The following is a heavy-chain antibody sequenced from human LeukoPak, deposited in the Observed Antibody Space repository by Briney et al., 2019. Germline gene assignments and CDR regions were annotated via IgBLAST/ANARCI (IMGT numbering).Heavy chain of an antibody. CDR3: AREKRKNYYLYGMDV. CDR2: ISYDGSNK. V-gene: IGHV3-30-3*01. J-gene: IGHJ6*02. CDR1: GFTFSSYA. Sequence: GGSLRLSCAASGFTFSSYAMLWVRQAPGKGLERVAVISYDGSNKYYADSVKGRFTISRDNSKNTLYLQMNSLRAEDTAVYYCAREKRKNYYLYGMDVWGQGTTVTVSS.